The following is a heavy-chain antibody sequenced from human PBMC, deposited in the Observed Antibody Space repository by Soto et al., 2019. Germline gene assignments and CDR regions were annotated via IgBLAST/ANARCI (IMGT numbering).Heavy chain of an antibody. V-gene: IGHV3-23*01. D-gene: IGHD5-18*01. J-gene: IGHJ4*02. CDR3: AKSPHSYGYGVFDY. CDR1: GFTFSHYA. CDR2: ISGSGGST. Sequence: GGSLRLSCATSGFTFSHYAVTWVRPAPGKGLEWVSTISGSGGSTYYADSVKGRFTISRDNSKNTLYLQMNSLRAEDTAVYYCAKSPHSYGYGVFDYWGQGTLVTVSS.